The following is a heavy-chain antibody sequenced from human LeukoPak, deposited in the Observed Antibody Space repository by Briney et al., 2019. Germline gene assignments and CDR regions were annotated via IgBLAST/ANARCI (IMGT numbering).Heavy chain of an antibody. D-gene: IGHD4-17*01. CDR3: AREMNYDDYRTSDY. V-gene: IGHV1-2*02. CDR2: IDSNSGGT. CDR1: GYTFTGYY. J-gene: IGHJ4*02. Sequence: ASVTVSCKAPGYTFTGYYMHWVRQAPGQGFEWMGRIDSNSGGTNYAQNFQGRVTMTRDTSISTVYMELISLTSDDTAVYYCAREMNYDDYRTSDYWGQGTLVTVSS.